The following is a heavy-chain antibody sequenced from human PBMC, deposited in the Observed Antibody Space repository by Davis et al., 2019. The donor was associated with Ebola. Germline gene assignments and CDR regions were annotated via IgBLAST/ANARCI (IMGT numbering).Heavy chain of an antibody. V-gene: IGHV3-23*01. CDR1: GFTFSSYA. J-gene: IGHJ5*02. Sequence: GESLKTPCAASGFTFSSYAMSWVRQAPGKGLEWVSAISGSGGSTYYADSVKGRFTISRDNSKNTLYLQMNSLRAEDTAVYYCAKANPHGYGDPTVNWFDPWGQGTLVTVSS. D-gene: IGHD4-17*01. CDR2: ISGSGGST. CDR3: AKANPHGYGDPTVNWFDP.